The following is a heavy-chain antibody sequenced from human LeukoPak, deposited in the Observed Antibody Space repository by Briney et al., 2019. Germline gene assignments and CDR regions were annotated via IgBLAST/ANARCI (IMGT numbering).Heavy chain of an antibody. CDR2: IKQDGSEI. CDR1: GFTFRNYW. CDR3: ASGTLLQHRKTVFSAFDY. V-gene: IGHV3-7*01. J-gene: IGHJ4*02. D-gene: IGHD3-22*01. Sequence: GGSLRLSCAASGFTFRNYWMNWVRQAPGKGLEWVANIKQDGSEIYYVDSVKGRFTISRDNAKNLLYLQMNSLRAEDTAVYFCASGTLLQHRKTVFSAFDYWGQGTLVTVSS.